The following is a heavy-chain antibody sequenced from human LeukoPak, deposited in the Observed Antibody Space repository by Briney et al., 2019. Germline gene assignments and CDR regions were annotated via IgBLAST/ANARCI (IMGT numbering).Heavy chain of an antibody. D-gene: IGHD2-21*01. CDR3: ATPYCGTISCLDVFDV. J-gene: IGHJ3*01. CDR1: GVSISSDKYY. CDR2: MYYSGST. V-gene: IGHV4-31*03. Sequence: SETLSLTCTVSGVSISSDKYYWSWIRQRPGKGLERIGYMYYSGSTSYNPSLKSRASISIDGPKYQFSLRLTSVTAADTAVYYCATPYCGTISCLDVFDVWGQGTTVSVSS.